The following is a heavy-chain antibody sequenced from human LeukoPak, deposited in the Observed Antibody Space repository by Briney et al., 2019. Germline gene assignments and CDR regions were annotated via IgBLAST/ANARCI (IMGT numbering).Heavy chain of an antibody. V-gene: IGHV4-59*12. Sequence: SETLSLTCTVSGGSISSYYWSWIRQPPGKGLEWIGYIYYSGSTYYNPSLKSRVTISVDTSKNQFSLKLSSVTAADTAVYYCARGIVGATDAFDIWGQGTMVTVSS. CDR1: GGSISSYY. CDR3: ARGIVGATDAFDI. CDR2: IYYSGST. D-gene: IGHD1-26*01. J-gene: IGHJ3*02.